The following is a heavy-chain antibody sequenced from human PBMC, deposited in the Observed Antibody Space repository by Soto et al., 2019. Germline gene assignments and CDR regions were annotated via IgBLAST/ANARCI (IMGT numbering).Heavy chain of an antibody. J-gene: IGHJ3*02. CDR1: GGFVSSGSYY. CDR3: ARVERGTATTVVDDFDI. D-gene: IGHD1-1*01. CDR2: MSHSGGT. V-gene: IGHV4-34*01. Sequence: QVQLQQWGAGLLKPSETLSLTCAVYGGFVSSGSYYWSWIRQPPGKGLEWIGEMSHSGGTHFNPSIKSRVTISVDTSKNQFSLKMSSVTAADTALYYCARVERGTATTVVDDFDIWGPGTMVTVSS.